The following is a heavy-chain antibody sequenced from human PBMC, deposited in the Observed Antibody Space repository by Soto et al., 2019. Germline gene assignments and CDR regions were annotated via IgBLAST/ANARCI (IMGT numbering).Heavy chain of an antibody. CDR3: AKDLDGGNSLYYYYGMDV. D-gene: IGHD2-21*02. V-gene: IGHV3-43D*04. CDR2: ISWDGGST. CDR1: GFTFDDYA. Sequence: PGGSLRLSCAASGFTFDDYAMHWVRQAPGKGLEWVSLISWDGGSTYYADSVKGRFTISRDNSKNSLYLQMNSLRAEDTALYYCAKDLDGGNSLYYYYGMDVWGQGTTVTVSS. J-gene: IGHJ6*02.